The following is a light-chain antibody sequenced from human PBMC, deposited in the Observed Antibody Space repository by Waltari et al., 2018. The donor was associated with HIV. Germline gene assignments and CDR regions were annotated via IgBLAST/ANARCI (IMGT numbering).Light chain of an antibody. CDR1: SSHIRNTA. CDR3: AAWDDSLNGYV. Sequence: QSVLTQPPSVSEAPRQRVTIPCSGRSSHIRNTAVHWYQQVPGKPPKLLIYYDDLLSSGVADRSSGSKSGTSASLAIRGLQSEDEADYYCAAWDDSLNGYVFGSGTKVTVL. V-gene: IGLV1-36*01. CDR2: YDD. J-gene: IGLJ1*01.